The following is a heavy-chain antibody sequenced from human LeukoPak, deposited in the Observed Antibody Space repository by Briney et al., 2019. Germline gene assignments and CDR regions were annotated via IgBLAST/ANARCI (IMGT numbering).Heavy chain of an antibody. CDR3: AKDLTTVTTWYFDY. J-gene: IGHJ4*02. CDR2: ISGSGGST. D-gene: IGHD4-17*01. CDR1: GFTFSSYA. V-gene: IGHV3-23*01. Sequence: PGGSLRLSCAASGFTFSSYAMSWVRQAPGKGLEGASAISGSGGSTYYADSVKGRFTISRDNSTNTLYLQMNSLRAEDTAVYYCAKDLTTVTTWYFDYWGQGTLVTVSS.